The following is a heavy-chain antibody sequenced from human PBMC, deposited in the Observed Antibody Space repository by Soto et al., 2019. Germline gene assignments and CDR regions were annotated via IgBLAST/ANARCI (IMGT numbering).Heavy chain of an antibody. J-gene: IGHJ4*02. V-gene: IGHV1-69*02. CDR2: INPIVSMS. D-gene: IGHD3-10*01. CDR3: AASYGSGYRAFDY. Sequence: QVQLVQSGTEVKKPGSSVKVSCKASGDTFSFYTINWVRQAPGLGLEWVGRINPIVSMSNYAQKIQGRVSMTANTSTSTAYMELRSRRSDDTAMYFCAASYGSGYRAFDYWGQGALVIVSS. CDR1: GDTFSFYT.